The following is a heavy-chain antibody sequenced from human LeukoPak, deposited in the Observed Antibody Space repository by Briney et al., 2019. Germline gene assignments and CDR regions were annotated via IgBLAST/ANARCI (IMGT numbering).Heavy chain of an antibody. Sequence: SETLSLTCTFSGDSISSYYWSWIRQPPGKGLEWIGYIYYSGNTNYNPSLKSRVPISIDTSKNQFSLKLSSVTAADTAVYYCARQRGAEWSWGQGTMVTVSS. V-gene: IGHV4-59*08. CDR1: GDSISSYY. D-gene: IGHD1-26*01. CDR3: ARQRGAEWS. CDR2: IYYSGNT. J-gene: IGHJ3*01.